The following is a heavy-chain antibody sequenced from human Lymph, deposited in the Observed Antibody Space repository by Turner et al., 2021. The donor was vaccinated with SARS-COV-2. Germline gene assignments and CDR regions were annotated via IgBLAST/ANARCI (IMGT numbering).Heavy chain of an antibody. Sequence: QVQLVQSGAELKKPGASVKVSCKASGYTFTSYGISWVRQAPGQGLEWMGWISAYNGYTNYAQKLQGRVTMTTDTSTSTAYMELRSLRSDDTAVYYCAREGYCSTTSCYRGQYYYYGMDVWGQGTTVTVSS. D-gene: IGHD2-2*02. CDR3: AREGYCSTTSCYRGQYYYYGMDV. J-gene: IGHJ6*02. V-gene: IGHV1-18*04. CDR2: ISAYNGYT. CDR1: GYTFTSYG.